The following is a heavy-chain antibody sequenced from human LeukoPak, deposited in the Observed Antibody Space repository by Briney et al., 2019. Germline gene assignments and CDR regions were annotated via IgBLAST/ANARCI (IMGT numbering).Heavy chain of an antibody. D-gene: IGHD5-18*01. Sequence: PSETLSLTCAVYGGSFSGYYWSWIRQPPGKGLEWIGEINHSGSTNYNPSLKSRVTISVDTSKNQFSLKLSSVTAADTAVYYCARAGMIQPSYYYGMDVWGQGTTVTVSS. V-gene: IGHV4-34*09. J-gene: IGHJ6*02. CDR2: INHSGST. CDR1: GGSFSGYY. CDR3: ARAGMIQPSYYYGMDV.